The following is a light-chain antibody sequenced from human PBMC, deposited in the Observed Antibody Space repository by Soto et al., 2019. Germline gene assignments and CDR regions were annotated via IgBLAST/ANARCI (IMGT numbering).Light chain of an antibody. CDR2: GAS. V-gene: IGKV3-15*01. CDR3: QQYSSWLWT. J-gene: IGKJ1*01. CDR1: QSVGNT. Sequence: EIVLTQSPATLSVSPGERATLSCRASQSVGNTLAWYQQQPGQTPRLLIYGASNRATGVPARFSGSVSGTEFTLTISSLQSEDFAVYYCQQYSSWLWTFGQGTKVDIK.